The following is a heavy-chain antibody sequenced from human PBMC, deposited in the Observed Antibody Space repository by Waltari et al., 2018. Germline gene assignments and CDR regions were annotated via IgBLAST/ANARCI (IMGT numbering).Heavy chain of an antibody. J-gene: IGHJ4*02. CDR1: GGSISSGSYY. Sequence: QVQLQESGPGLVKPSQTLSLTCTVSGGSISSGSYYWSWIRQPAGKGLEWIGRIYTSGSTNYNPSLKSRVTISVDTSKNQFSLKLSSVTAADTAVDYCAREAVAGTFDYWGQGTLVTVSS. D-gene: IGHD6-19*01. V-gene: IGHV4-61*02. CDR2: IYTSGST. CDR3: AREAVAGTFDY.